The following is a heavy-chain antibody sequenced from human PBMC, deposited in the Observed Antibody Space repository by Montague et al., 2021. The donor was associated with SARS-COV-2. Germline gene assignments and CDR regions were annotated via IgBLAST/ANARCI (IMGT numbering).Heavy chain of an antibody. CDR3: ARDLDRYNISGWFDY. D-gene: IGHD1-14*01. CDR1: GGSTSSSSYY. Sequence: SETLSLTCTVSGGSTSSSSYYWGWIRQPPGKGLEWIGSIYYRGSTYYNPSLKSRVTISVDTSKNQFSLKLSSVTAADTAVYYCARDLDRYNISGWFDYWGQGTLVTVSS. CDR2: IYYRGST. J-gene: IGHJ4*02. V-gene: IGHV4-39*07.